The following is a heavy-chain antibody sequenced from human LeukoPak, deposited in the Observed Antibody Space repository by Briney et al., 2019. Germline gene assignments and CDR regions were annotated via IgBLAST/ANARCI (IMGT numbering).Heavy chain of an antibody. CDR1: GGSINSGSYY. D-gene: IGHD1-26*01. CDR3: ARLPLTSGSYHY. V-gene: IGHV4-39*01. J-gene: IGHJ4*02. Sequence: SETLSLTCTVSGGSINSGSYYWGWIRQPPGKGLEWIGSIYYSGSTYYNPSLKSRVTISVDTSRGQFSLKLSSVTAADTAVYYCARLPLTSGSYHYWGQGTLVTVSS. CDR2: IYYSGST.